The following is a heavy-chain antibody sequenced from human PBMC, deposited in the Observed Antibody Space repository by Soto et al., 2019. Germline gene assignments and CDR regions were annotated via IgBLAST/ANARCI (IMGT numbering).Heavy chain of an antibody. CDR1: GYTFTRYY. J-gene: IGHJ4*02. D-gene: IGHD3-22*01. CDR2: INPSGGST. CDR3: ARSSRLIYDSSGYYCFDY. Sequence: GASVKVSCKASGYTFTRYYMHWVRQAPGQGLEWMGIINPSGGSTSYAQKFQGRVTMTRDTSTSTVYMELSSLRSEDTAVYYCARSSRLIYDSSGYYCFDYWGQGTLVTVSS. V-gene: IGHV1-46*01.